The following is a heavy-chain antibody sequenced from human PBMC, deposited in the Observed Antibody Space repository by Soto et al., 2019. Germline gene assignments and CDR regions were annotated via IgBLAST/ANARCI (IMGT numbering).Heavy chain of an antibody. D-gene: IGHD3-3*01. Sequence: EVQLVQSGAEVKKPGESLKISCKGTGYSFSAYWIGRVRQMPRKGLEWVGIIYPGDSDTRYSPSFQGQVTLSAAKSISHAHLQWRRLKAPETAMYYCARLATHYHFWTGTLDYWGQGTLVIVSS. CDR3: ARLATHYHFWTGTLDY. CDR2: IYPGDSDT. CDR1: GYSFSAYW. V-gene: IGHV5-51*03. J-gene: IGHJ4*02.